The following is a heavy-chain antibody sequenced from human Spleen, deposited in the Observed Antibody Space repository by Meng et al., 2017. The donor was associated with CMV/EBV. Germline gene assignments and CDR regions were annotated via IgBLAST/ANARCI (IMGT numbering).Heavy chain of an antibody. V-gene: IGHV3-33*01. CDR1: GFTFSSYG. J-gene: IGHJ4*02. CDR3: ARDAGIQLWSSFDC. CDR2: IWYDGSNE. D-gene: IGHD5-18*01. Sequence: GESLKISCAASGFTFSSYGMHWVRQAPGKGLEWVAVIWYDGSNEYYADSVKGRFTISRDNSKNTLYLQMVSLRTEDTAVYYCARDAGIQLWSSFDCWGQGTLVTVSS.